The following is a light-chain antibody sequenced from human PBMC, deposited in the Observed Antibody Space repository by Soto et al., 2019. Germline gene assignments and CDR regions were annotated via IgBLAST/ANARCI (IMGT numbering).Light chain of an antibody. J-gene: IGKJ2*01. CDR1: QTISSY. CDR2: AAS. V-gene: IGKV1-39*01. Sequence: DIQMTQSPSSLSASVGDSVTITCRASQTISSYLNWYQQKPGKAPKLLIYAASSLQSGVPSRFSGSGSGTDFTLTISSLHPADIATYYCQQSYSTPYTFGQGTKLEIK. CDR3: QQSYSTPYT.